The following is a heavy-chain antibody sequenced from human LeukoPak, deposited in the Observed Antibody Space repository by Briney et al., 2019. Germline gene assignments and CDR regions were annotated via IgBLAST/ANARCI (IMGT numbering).Heavy chain of an antibody. CDR3: ARAREGRYFDY. CDR1: GFTFSSYW. CDR2: INSDGSST. Sequence: PGGSLRLSCAASGFTFSSYWMHWVRQAPGKGLVWVSRINSDGSSTSYADSVKGRFTISGDNAKNTLYLQMNSLRAEDTAVYYCARAREGRYFDYWGQGTLVTVSS. D-gene: IGHD1-26*01. J-gene: IGHJ4*02. V-gene: IGHV3-74*01.